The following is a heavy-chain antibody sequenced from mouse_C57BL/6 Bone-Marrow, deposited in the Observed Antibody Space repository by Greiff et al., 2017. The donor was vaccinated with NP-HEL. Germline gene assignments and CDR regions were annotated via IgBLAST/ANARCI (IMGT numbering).Heavy chain of an antibody. D-gene: IGHD2-4*01. CDR1: GFTFSSYA. CDR3: ARAGYDYEAWFAY. J-gene: IGHJ3*01. V-gene: IGHV5-4*01. CDR2: ISDGGSYT. Sequence: EVHLVESGGGLVKPGGSLKLSCAASGFTFSSYAMSWVRQTPEKRLEWVATISDGGSYTYYPDNVKGRFTISRDNAKNNLYLQMSHLKSEDTAMYYCARAGYDYEAWFAYWGQGTLVTVSA.